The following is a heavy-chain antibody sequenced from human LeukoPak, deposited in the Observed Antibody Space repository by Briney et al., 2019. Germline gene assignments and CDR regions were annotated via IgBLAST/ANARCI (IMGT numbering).Heavy chain of an antibody. J-gene: IGHJ4*02. D-gene: IGHD6-19*01. CDR2: INPNSGGK. V-gene: IGHV1-2*06. CDR3: ARGTSGWYGFDY. CDR1: GYTFTGYY. Sequence: ASVKVSCKASGYTFTGYYMHWVRQAPGQGVEGMGRINPNSGGKKYAQKFEGRVTMTRDTSIRKAYMEMRRLRSDDTAVYYCARGTSGWYGFDYWGQGTLVTVSS.